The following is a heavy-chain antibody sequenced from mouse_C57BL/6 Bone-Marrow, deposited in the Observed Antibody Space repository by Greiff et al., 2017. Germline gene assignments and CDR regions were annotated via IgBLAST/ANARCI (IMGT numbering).Heavy chain of an antibody. Sequence: VQLPQSGAEPAKPGASVKLSCKASGYTFTRYWMHWVKQRPGQGLEWIGYINPSSGYTKYNQKFKDKATLTADKSSSTAYMQLSSLTYEDSAVYYCARSALGRAWYFDVWGTGTTVTVSS. CDR1: GYTFTRYW. D-gene: IGHD4-1*01. V-gene: IGHV1-7*01. CDR3: ARSALGRAWYFDV. J-gene: IGHJ1*03. CDR2: INPSSGYT.